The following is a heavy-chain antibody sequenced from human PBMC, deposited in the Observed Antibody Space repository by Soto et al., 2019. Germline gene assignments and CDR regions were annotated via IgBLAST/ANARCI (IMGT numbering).Heavy chain of an antibody. CDR3: AREGLVITLCAFDF. D-gene: IGHD3-22*01. Sequence: QLQLQESGPGLVKPSETLSLTCTVSGGSISSSSYYWGWIRPPPGKGLEWIGSIYYSGSSYYNPSLKSLVTISLDTSKNQVSLMLSSATAADTSVDYCAREGLVITLCAFDFLCQGTMVTVSS. CDR2: IYYSGSS. V-gene: IGHV4-39*01. CDR1: GGSISSSSYY. J-gene: IGHJ3*01.